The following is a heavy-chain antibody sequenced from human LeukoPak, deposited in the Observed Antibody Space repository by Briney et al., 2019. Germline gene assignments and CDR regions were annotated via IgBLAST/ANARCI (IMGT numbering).Heavy chain of an antibody. CDR3: AGCGDFDY. CDR1: GVSITSGDFY. D-gene: IGHD4-17*01. Sequence: PSQTLSLTCTISGVSITSGDFYWSWIRQPPGKGLEWVGFSYYSGGTYYNPSLKSRVTISSDTSKNRFSLRLTSVTAADTAVYYCAGCGDFDYWGQGTLVTVSS. J-gene: IGHJ4*02. CDR2: SYYSGGT. V-gene: IGHV4-30-4*01.